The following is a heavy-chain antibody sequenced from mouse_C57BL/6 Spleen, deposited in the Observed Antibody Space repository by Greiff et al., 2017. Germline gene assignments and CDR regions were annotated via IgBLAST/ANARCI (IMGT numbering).Heavy chain of an antibody. CDR2: IYPRSGNT. J-gene: IGHJ4*01. Sequence: VQLQQSGAELARPGALVKLSCKASGYTFTSYGISWVKQRTGQGLEWIGEIYPRSGNTYYNEKFKGKATLTADKSSSTAYMELRSLTSEDSAVYFCARSISSKDAMDYWGQGTSVTVSS. V-gene: IGHV1-81*01. CDR1: GYTFTSYG. CDR3: ARSISSKDAMDY. D-gene: IGHD1-1*01.